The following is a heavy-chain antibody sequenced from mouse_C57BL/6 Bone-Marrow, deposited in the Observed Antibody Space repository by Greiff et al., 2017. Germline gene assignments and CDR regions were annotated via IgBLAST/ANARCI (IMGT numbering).Heavy chain of an antibody. D-gene: IGHD2-1*01. J-gene: IGHJ4*01. V-gene: IGHV1-55*01. CDR2: IYPGSGST. Sequence: QVHVKQPGAELVKPGASVKMSCKASGYTFTSYWITWVKQRPGQGLEWIGDIYPGSGSTNYNEKFKSKATLTVDTSASTAYMHLSNLTSEDSAVYYSARGVTTSPFYAMDYWGQGTSVTVSS. CDR1: GYTFTSYW. CDR3: ARGVTTSPFYAMDY.